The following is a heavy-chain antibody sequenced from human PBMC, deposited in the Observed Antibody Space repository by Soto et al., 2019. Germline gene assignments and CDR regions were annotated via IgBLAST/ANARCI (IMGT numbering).Heavy chain of an antibody. Sequence: GGSLRLSCTASGFTFGDYALSWVRQAPGKGLEWVGFIRRNAYGGTTDYAASVKGRFTISRDDSKSIAYLQMNSLRTEDTALYYCTRASSLDFDFWGQGTLVTVSS. CDR1: GFTFGDYA. D-gene: IGHD3-16*01. CDR3: TRASSLDFDF. J-gene: IGHJ4*02. V-gene: IGHV3-49*04. CDR2: IRRNAYGGTT.